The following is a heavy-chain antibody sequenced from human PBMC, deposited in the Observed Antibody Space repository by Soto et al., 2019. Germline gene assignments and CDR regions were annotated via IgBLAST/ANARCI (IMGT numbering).Heavy chain of an antibody. CDR2: INPMFGTA. V-gene: IGHV1-69*12. CDR3: ASGIQLWLRRINNGYSG. CDR1: GGTFSTYA. J-gene: IGHJ4*02. Sequence: QVQLVQSGAEVKKPESSVKVSCKAPGGTFSTYAISWVRQAPGQGLEWMGGINPMFGTANYAQRFQDRVTITADESTNNVYMELSSLRSENTAVYFCASGIQLWLRRINNGYSGWGQGTLVTVSS. D-gene: IGHD5-18*01.